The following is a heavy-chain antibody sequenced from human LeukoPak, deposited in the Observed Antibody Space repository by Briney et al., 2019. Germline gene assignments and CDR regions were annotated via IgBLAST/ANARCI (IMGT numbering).Heavy chain of an antibody. CDR2: ISYDGSNK. V-gene: IGHV3-30*18. CDR1: RFTFSSYG. D-gene: IGHD3-10*01. J-gene: IGHJ6*02. Sequence: PGGSLRLSCAASRFTFSSYGMHWVRQAPGKGLEWVAVISYDGSNKYYADSVKGRFTISRDNSKNTLYLQMNSLRAEDTAVYYCAKDLVADYYGSGTPRYYYYGMDVWGQGTTVTVS. CDR3: AKDLVADYYGSGTPRYYYYGMDV.